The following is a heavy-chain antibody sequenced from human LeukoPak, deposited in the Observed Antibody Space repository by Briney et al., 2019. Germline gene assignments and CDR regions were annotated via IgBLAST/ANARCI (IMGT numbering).Heavy chain of an antibody. CDR1: GGSISTYY. D-gene: IGHD1/OR15-1a*01. Sequence: PSETLSLTCTVSGGSISTYYWSWIRQPPGKGLEWIGYIYYSGSTNYNPSLKSRVTISVDTSKNQFSLKLTSVTAADTAVYYCARHEHGGFDYWGRGTLVTVSS. V-gene: IGHV4-59*08. J-gene: IGHJ4*02. CDR2: IYYSGST. CDR3: ARHEHGGFDY.